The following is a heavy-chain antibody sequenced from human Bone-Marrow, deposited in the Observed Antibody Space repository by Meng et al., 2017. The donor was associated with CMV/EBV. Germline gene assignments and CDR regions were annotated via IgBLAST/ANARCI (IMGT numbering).Heavy chain of an antibody. CDR3: ARVGVTIFGVVIPFDY. J-gene: IGHJ4*02. V-gene: IGHV3-7*01. Sequence: GESLKISCAVSGFTVFSKYMNWVRQAPGKGLEWVANIKQDGSEKYYVESVKGRFTISRDNAKNSLYLQMNSLRAEDTAVYYCARVGVTIFGVVIPFDYWGQGTLVTVSS. CDR1: GFTVFSKY. D-gene: IGHD3-3*01. CDR2: IKQDGSEK.